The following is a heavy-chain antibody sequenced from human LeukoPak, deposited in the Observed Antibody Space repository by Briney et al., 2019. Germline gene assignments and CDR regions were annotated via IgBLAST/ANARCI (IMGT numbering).Heavy chain of an antibody. CDR2: FYFGGST. D-gene: IGHD5-18*01. Sequence: SETLSLTCTVPGGSVTSSRSYWGWIRQSPVKGLEWIGSFYFGGSTYYNPSLKSRVSISLDTSKNHFFLNLTSVTAADAAVYYFATPNGISYGFFDTWGQGILVTVSS. J-gene: IGHJ4*02. CDR1: GGSVTSSRSY. V-gene: IGHV4-39*02. CDR3: ATPNGISYGFFDT.